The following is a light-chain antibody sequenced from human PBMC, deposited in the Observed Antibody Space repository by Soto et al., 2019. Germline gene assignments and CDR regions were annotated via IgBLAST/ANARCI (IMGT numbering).Light chain of an antibody. CDR3: QQNYST. CDR2: AAS. CDR1: ESISFY. V-gene: IGKV1-39*01. Sequence: DILLTQSPSSLSASVGDRVTITCRASESISFYLNWYQQKPGKPPKLLIYAASNLFSGVPSRFSASGHGTDFTLTISSLQRGDFATYYCQQNYSTFGQGTKVEMK. J-gene: IGKJ1*01.